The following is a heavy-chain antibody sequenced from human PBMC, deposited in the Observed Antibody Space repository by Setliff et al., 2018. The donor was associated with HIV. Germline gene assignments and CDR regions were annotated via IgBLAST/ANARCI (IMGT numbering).Heavy chain of an antibody. D-gene: IGHD3-10*01. CDR1: GGSFSSYY. Sequence: SETLSLTCTISGGSFSSYYWSWIRQPAGRGLEWIGRIYNSGTTNYNPSLKIRVTMSVDTSKNQFSLKLTSVTAADTAVYYCARDRHSSGLGSCGPWGPRILVTVSS. CDR2: IYNSGTT. J-gene: IGHJ5*02. V-gene: IGHV4-4*07. CDR3: ARDRHSSGLGSCGP.